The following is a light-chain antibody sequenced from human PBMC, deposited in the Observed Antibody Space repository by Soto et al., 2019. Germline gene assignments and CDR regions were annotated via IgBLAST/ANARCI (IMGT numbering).Light chain of an antibody. CDR2: GAG. Sequence: EIVMTQSPATLSVSPGERAALCCRASQSVSNNLAWYQQQPGQAPKLLIGGAGIRATGIPDRFSGSGSGTDFTLTISRLEPEDFAVYYCQQYNNWLWTFGQGTKVDIK. CDR1: QSVSNN. J-gene: IGKJ1*01. CDR3: QQYNNWLWT. V-gene: IGKV3D-15*01.